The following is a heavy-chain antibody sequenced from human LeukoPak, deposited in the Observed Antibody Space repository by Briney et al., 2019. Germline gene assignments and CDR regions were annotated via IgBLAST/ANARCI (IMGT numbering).Heavy chain of an antibody. CDR3: AKDQSSIAAAGTLDY. J-gene: IGHJ4*02. CDR1: GFTFSSYA. D-gene: IGHD6-13*01. Sequence: GGSLRLSCAASGFTFSSYAMSWVRQAPGKGLEWVSAISGSGGSTYYADSVKGRFTISRDSSKNTLYLQMNSLRAEDTAVYYCAKDQSSIAAAGTLDYWGQGTLVTVSS. V-gene: IGHV3-23*01. CDR2: ISGSGGST.